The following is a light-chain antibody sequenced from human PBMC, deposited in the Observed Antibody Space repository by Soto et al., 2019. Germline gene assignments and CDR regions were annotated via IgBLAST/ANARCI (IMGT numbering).Light chain of an antibody. CDR2: GAS. J-gene: IGKJ1*01. CDR1: QSVSKY. CDR3: QQYGGSPQT. Sequence: ENLFSQSPGTLAFFPSERATPSRRASQSVSKYLAWYQQKPGQAPRLLIYGASSRATGIPDSFSGSGSGTDFTLTISRLEPEDFAVYYCQQYGGSPQTFGQGTKVDIK. V-gene: IGKV3-20*01.